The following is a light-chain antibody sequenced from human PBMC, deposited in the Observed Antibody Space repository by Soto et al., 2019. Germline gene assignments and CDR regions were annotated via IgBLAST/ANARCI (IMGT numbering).Light chain of an antibody. CDR2: GAS. V-gene: IGKV1-8*01. CDR3: LQHTYIWS. Sequence: AIRMTQSPSSLSASTGDRVTITCRASQGISSYLAWYQQKPGKAPKRLIFGASNLESGVPSRFSGTGSGTEFILTITNLQPEDFATYYCLQHTYIWSFGQGTKVDIK. J-gene: IGKJ1*01. CDR1: QGISSY.